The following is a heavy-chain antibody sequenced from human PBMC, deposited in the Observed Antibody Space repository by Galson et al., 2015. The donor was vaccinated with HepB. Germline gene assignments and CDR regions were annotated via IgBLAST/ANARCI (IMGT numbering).Heavy chain of an antibody. D-gene: IGHD3-9*01. J-gene: IGHJ5*02. CDR2: IIPIFGTA. CDR1: GGTFSSYA. Sequence: SVKVSCKASGGTFSSYAISWVRQAPGQGLEWMGGIIPIFGTANYAQKFQGRVTITADESTSTAYMELSSLRSEDTAVYYCASLAPSLTGYTNWFDPWGQGTLVAVSS. V-gene: IGHV1-69*13. CDR3: ASLAPSLTGYTNWFDP.